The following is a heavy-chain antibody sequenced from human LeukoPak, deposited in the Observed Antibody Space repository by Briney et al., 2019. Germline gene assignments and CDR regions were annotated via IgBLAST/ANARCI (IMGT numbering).Heavy chain of an antibody. CDR1: GYTFTSYG. Sequence: GASVKVSCKASGYTFTSYGISWVRQAPGQGPEWMGWISAYNGNTNYAQKLQGRVTMTTDTSTSTAYMELRSLRSDDTAVYYCATPYYYGSGSYYLLYWGQGTLVTVSS. V-gene: IGHV1-18*01. CDR3: ATPYYYGSGSYYLLY. D-gene: IGHD3-10*01. CDR2: ISAYNGNT. J-gene: IGHJ4*02.